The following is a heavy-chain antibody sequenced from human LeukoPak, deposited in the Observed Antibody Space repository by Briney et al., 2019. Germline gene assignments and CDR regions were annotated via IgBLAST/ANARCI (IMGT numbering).Heavy chain of an antibody. J-gene: IGHJ5*02. D-gene: IGHD3-22*01. CDR2: IYHSGST. V-gene: IGHV4-4*02. CDR1: GGSISSSNW. Sequence: PSETLSLTCAVSGGSISSSNWWSWVRQPPGKGLEWIGEIYHSGSTNYNPSLKSRVTISVDKSKNQFSLKLSSVTAADTAVYYCARAPYYDSSGYSAWFDPWGQGTLVTVSS. CDR3: ARAPYYDSSGYSAWFDP.